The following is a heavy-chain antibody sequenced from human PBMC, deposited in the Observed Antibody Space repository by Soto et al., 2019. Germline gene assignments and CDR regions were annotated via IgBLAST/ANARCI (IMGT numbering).Heavy chain of an antibody. CDR3: AREAYSGWYLGKTDY. CDR1: GFTFSSYW. Sequence: GGSLRLSCAASGFTFSSYWMHWVRQAPGKGLVWVSRINSDGSSTSYADSVKGRFTISRDNAKNTLYLQMNSLRAEDTAVYYCAREAYSGWYLGKTDYWGQGTLVTVSS. D-gene: IGHD6-19*01. V-gene: IGHV3-74*01. CDR2: INSDGSST. J-gene: IGHJ4*02.